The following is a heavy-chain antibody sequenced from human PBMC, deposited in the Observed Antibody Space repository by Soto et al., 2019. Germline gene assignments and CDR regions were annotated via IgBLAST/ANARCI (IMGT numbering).Heavy chain of an antibody. D-gene: IGHD3-3*01. J-gene: IGHJ4*02. V-gene: IGHV1-18*01. CDR3: ARRPLEWLLEGEDFDY. Sequence: ASVKVSCKASGYTFTSYGISWVRQAPGQGLEWMGWISAYNGNTNYAQKLQGRVTMTTDTSTSTAYMELRSLRSDDTAVYYCARRPLEWLLEGEDFDYWGQGTLVTVSS. CDR2: ISAYNGNT. CDR1: GYTFTSYG.